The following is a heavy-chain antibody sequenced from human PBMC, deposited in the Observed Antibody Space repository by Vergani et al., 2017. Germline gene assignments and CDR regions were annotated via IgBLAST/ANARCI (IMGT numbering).Heavy chain of an antibody. CDR1: GGPITSSSYY. J-gene: IGHJ4*02. Sequence: QLHLQESGPGLVKPSETLSLTCTVSGGPITSSSYYWGWIRQPPGKGLEWIVYIYHSGGAYYNPSRKVRVTISLDTYKNQFSLDVTSVTPAATAIYFCARTGGFILRYSHWALWRQGALVTVSS. CDR2: IYHSGGA. D-gene: IGHD3-9*01. CDR3: ARTGGFILRYSHWAL. V-gene: IGHV4-39*01.